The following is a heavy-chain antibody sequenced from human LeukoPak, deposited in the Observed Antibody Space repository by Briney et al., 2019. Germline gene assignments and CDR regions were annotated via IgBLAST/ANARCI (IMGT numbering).Heavy chain of an antibody. D-gene: IGHD2-2*01. Sequence: PGRSLRLSCAASGFTFSSYAMHWVRQAPGKGLEWVAVISYDGSNKYYADSVKGRFTISRDNSKNTLYLQMNSLRAEDTAVYYCAREYSDIVVVPAAYGDAFDIWGQGTMVTVSS. J-gene: IGHJ3*02. CDR2: ISYDGSNK. CDR3: AREYSDIVVVPAAYGDAFDI. V-gene: IGHV3-30*01. CDR1: GFTFSSYA.